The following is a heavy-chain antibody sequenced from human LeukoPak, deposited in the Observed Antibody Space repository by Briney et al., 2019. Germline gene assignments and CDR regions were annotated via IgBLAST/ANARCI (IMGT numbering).Heavy chain of an antibody. D-gene: IGHD3-16*01. J-gene: IGHJ3*02. Sequence: GGSLRLTCAASGFTFISYAMSWVRQAPGKGLEWVSAISGSGVFTYNADSVKGRFTISRDNSKNTLYLQMNSLRAEDTAVYYCAKKIVGGLNDAFDIWGQGTMVTVSS. CDR2: ISGSGVFT. CDR1: GFTFISYA. V-gene: IGHV3-23*01. CDR3: AKKIVGGLNDAFDI.